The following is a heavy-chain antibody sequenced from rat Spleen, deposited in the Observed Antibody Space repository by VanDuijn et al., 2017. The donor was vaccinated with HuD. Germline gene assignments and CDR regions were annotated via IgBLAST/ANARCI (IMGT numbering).Heavy chain of an antibody. CDR1: GFSLSSYG. J-gene: IGHJ2*01. V-gene: IGHV2-63*01. D-gene: IGHD3-1*01. CDR2: MRYNGDT. Sequence: QVQLKESGPGLVQPSQTLSLTCTVSGFSLSSYGVIWVRQPPGKGLEWMGRMRYNGDTSYNSVLKSRLSISRDTSKNQVFLKMNSLQTDDTGTYYCTIHPRYWGQGVMVTVSS. CDR3: TIHPRY.